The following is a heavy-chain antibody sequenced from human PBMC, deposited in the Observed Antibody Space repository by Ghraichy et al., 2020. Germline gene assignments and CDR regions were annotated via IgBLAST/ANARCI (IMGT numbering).Heavy chain of an antibody. CDR2: ISSRSDNM. CDR1: GFSFSDYN. V-gene: IGHV3-21*01. D-gene: IGHD3-16*01. CDR3: ARVGGDFRFDL. Sequence: GGSLRLSCVGSGFSFSDYNMNWVRQAPGKGLEWLSCISSRSDNMHYVGSVKGRFTISRDNAKNSLYLQMSSLRAEDTGIYYCARVGGDFRFDLWGQGTLVTVSS. J-gene: IGHJ4*02.